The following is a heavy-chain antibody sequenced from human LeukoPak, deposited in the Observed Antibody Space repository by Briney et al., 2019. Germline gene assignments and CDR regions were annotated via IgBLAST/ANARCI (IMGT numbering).Heavy chain of an antibody. CDR1: GYTFTGYY. J-gene: IGHJ5*02. D-gene: IGHD3-10*01. CDR2: INPNSGGT. V-gene: IGHV1-2*02. CDR3: ARDRGVGSGNWFDP. Sequence: ASVKVSCKASGYTFTGYYMHWVRQAPGQGLEWMGWINPNSGGTNYAQKFQGRVTMTRDTSISTAYMELSSLRSEDTAVYYCARDRGVGSGNWFDPWGQGTLVTVSS.